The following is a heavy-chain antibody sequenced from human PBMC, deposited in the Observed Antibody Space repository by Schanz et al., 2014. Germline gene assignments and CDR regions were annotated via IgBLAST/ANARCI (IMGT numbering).Heavy chain of an antibody. D-gene: IGHD2-2*01. V-gene: IGHV3-30*18. CDR2: ISFDGRNT. Sequence: QVQLVESGGGVVQPGRSLRLSCAASGITLSGYGLHWVRQAPGKGLEWVGFISFDGRNTGYAHSVKGRFTISRDNSKNTLYLQMNSLRAEDTAVYYCAKDYQDCSSTSCYLWENYYMDVWGKGTTVTVSS. CDR1: GITLSGYG. J-gene: IGHJ6*03. CDR3: AKDYQDCSSTSCYLWENYYMDV.